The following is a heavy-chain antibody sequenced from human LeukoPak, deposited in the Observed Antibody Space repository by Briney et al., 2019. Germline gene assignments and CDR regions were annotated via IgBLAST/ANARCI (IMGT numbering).Heavy chain of an antibody. D-gene: IGHD6-13*01. CDR1: GFSLSNFQ. V-gene: IGHV3-30*18. Sequence: PGRSLRLSCVASGFSLSNFQMYWVRQAPGKGLEWVAVVSSDGNSKYYADSMKGRFTISRDNSKNTLYLQINSLRADDTAVFYCAKDGGRAAAGTVDSWGQGALVTVSS. CDR3: AKDGGRAAAGTVDS. J-gene: IGHJ4*02. CDR2: VSSDGNSK.